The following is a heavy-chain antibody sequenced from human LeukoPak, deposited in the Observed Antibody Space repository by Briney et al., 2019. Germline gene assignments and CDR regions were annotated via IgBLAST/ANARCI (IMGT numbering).Heavy chain of an antibody. J-gene: IGHJ4*02. CDR3: ARTRVVRFLEWLSRGRFDH. CDR1: GGSFSGYY. V-gene: IGHV4-34*01. CDR2: INHSGST. D-gene: IGHD3-3*01. Sequence: SSETLSLTCAVYGGSFSGYYWSWIRQPPGKGLKWIGEINHSGSTNYNPSLKSRVTISVDTSKNQFSLKLSSVTAADTAVYYCARTRVVRFLEWLSRGRFDHWGQGTLVTVSS.